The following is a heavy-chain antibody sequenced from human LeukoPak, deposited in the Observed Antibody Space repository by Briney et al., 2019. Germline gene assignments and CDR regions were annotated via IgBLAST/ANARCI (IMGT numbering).Heavy chain of an antibody. CDR2: INSDGSST. V-gene: IGHV3-74*01. D-gene: IGHD6-13*01. CDR3: ARDIAAAGHIDY. J-gene: IGHJ4*02. CDR1: GFTFSSYW. Sequence: GGSLRLSCAASGFTFSSYWMHWVRHAPGKGLVWVSRINSDGSSTSYADSVKGRFTISRDNAKNTLYLQMNSLRAEDTAVYYCARDIAAAGHIDYWGQGTLVTVSS.